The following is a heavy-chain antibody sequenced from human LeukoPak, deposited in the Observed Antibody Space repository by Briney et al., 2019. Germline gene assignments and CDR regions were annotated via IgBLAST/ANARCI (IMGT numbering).Heavy chain of an antibody. J-gene: IGHJ4*02. D-gene: IGHD3-10*01. CDR2: ISYDGSNK. CDR3: AKDFTYYYGSGSYYGPFDS. V-gene: IGHV3-30*18. CDR1: GFTFSSYG. Sequence: PGRSLRLSCAASGFTFSSYGIHWVRQAPGKGLEWVAVISYDGSNKYYVASVKGRFTISRDNSKNTLYLQMNSLRAEDTAVYYCAKDFTYYYGSGSYYGPFDSWGQGTLVTVSS.